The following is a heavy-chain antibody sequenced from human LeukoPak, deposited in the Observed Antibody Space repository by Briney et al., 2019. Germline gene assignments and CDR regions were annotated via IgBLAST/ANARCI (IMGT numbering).Heavy chain of an antibody. CDR3: ARGYRSSTSCYYPD. D-gene: IGHD2-2*01. J-gene: IGHJ4*02. CDR2: IYYSGST. Sequence: SETLSLTCTVSGGSISSYYWSWIRQPPGKGLEWIGYIYYSGSTSYNPSLKSRVTISVDTSKNQFSLMLSSVTAADTAVYYCARGYRSSTSCYYPDWGQGTLVTVSS. V-gene: IGHV4-59*01. CDR1: GGSISSYY.